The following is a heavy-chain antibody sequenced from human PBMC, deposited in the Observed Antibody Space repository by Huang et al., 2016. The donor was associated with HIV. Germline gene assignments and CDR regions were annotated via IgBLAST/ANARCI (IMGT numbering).Heavy chain of an antibody. CDR1: GYNFSSHW. Sequence: ELQLVQSGAEVKKPGESLKISCKTSGYNFSSHWIGWVRQMPGKGLEWMGIIYPGDSDTRYRPSFRGQVTISADKSITTAYLHWSSLKASDTAMDYCARHIHGDDLPNNGFDIWGQGTMVTVSS. V-gene: IGHV5-51*01. CDR2: IYPGDSDT. J-gene: IGHJ3*02. CDR3: ARHIHGDDLPNNGFDI.